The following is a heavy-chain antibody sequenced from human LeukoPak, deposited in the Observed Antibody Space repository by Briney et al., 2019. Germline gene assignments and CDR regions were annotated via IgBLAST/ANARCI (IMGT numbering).Heavy chain of an antibody. CDR1: GFTFSSYA. CDR2: ISYDGSNK. V-gene: IGHV3-30*04. J-gene: IGHJ4*02. Sequence: GGSLRLSCAASGFTFSSYAMHWVRHAPGKGLEGVADISYDGSNKYYADSVKGRFTISRDNSKNTLYLQMNSLRAEDTAVYYCARDGWTISGIGTYWGQGTLVTVSS. CDR3: ARDGWTISGIGTY. D-gene: IGHD6-13*01.